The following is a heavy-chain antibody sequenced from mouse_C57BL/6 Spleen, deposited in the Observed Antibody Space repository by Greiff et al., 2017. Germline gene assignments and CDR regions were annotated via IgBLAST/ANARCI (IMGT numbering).Heavy chain of an antibody. Sequence: VQLQQSGPELVKPGASVKISCKASGYSFTDYNMNLVKQSHGKSLEWIGAINPKYGTTSYNQKFKGKATLTADKSSSTAYMQLNSLTSDDAAVYCCAREDSGYGSYWGQGTLVTVSA. CDR2: INPKYGTT. D-gene: IGHD1-1*01. CDR1: GYSFTDYN. V-gene: IGHV1-39*01. CDR3: AREDSGYGSY. J-gene: IGHJ3*01.